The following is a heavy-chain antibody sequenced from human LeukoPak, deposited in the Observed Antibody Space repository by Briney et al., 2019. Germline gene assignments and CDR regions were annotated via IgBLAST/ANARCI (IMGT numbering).Heavy chain of an antibody. CDR3: ARDPSDFWSGYYLHIDY. J-gene: IGHJ4*02. CDR1: GFTVSSNY. D-gene: IGHD3-3*01. V-gene: IGHV3-66*01. CDR2: IYSGGST. Sequence: GGSLRLSCAASGFTVSSNYMSWVRQAPGKGLEWVSVIYSGGSTYYADSVKGRFTISRDNSKNTLYLQMNSLRAEDTAVYYCARDPSDFWSGYYLHIDYWGQGTLVTVSS.